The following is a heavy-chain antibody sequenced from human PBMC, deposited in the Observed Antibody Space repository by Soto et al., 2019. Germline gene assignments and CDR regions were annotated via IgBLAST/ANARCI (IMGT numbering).Heavy chain of an antibody. CDR1: GGSVSSVNYY. CDR2: VYYSGST. Sequence: QVQLQESGPGLVKPSETLSLTCTVSGGSVSSVNYYWSWIRQPPGKGLEWIGYVYYSGSTNYNPPLKSRLTMSVDTSKNQFSLYLSSVTAADTAVYYCTRDARMPTDLGGYYYYAMDVWGQGTKVTVSS. V-gene: IGHV4-61*01. CDR3: TRDARMPTDLGGYYYYAMDV. J-gene: IGHJ6*02. D-gene: IGHD4-4*01.